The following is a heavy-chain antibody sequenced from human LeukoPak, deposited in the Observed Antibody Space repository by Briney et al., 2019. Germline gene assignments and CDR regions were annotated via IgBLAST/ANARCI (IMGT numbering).Heavy chain of an antibody. CDR2: FDPEDGET. D-gene: IGHD3-10*01. Sequence: ASVKVSCKVSGYTLTELSMHWVRQAPGKGLEWMGGFDPEDGETIYAQKFQGRVTMTEDTSTDTAHMELSSLRSEDTAVYYCATVSRYGSGSYYLDFQHWGQGTLVTVSS. J-gene: IGHJ1*01. V-gene: IGHV1-24*01. CDR3: ATVSRYGSGSYYLDFQH. CDR1: GYTLTELS.